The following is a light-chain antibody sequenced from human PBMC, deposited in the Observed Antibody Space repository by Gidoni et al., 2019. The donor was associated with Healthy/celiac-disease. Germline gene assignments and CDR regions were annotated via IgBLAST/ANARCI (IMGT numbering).Light chain of an antibody. Sequence: QSALTQPASVSGSHGQSITISCTGTSSDVGGYNYVSWYQQHPGTAPKLMIYEVSNRPSGGSNRFSGSKSGNTASLTISGLQAEDEADYYCSSYTSSSPLVFGTGTKVTVL. CDR1: SSDVGGYNY. CDR2: EVS. CDR3: SSYTSSSPLV. V-gene: IGLV2-14*01. J-gene: IGLJ1*01.